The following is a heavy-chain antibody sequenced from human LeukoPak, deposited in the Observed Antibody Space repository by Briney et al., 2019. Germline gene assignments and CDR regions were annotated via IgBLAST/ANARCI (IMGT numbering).Heavy chain of an antibody. V-gene: IGHV5-10-1*01. CDR1: GYSFTSYW. D-gene: IGHD3-10*01. Sequence: GESLKISCKGSGYSFTSYWISWVRQMPGKGLEWMGRIDPSDSYTNYSPSFQGHVTISADKSISTAYLQWSSLKASDTAMYYCARLWVPYGSGSYSPVDYWGQGTLVTVSS. J-gene: IGHJ4*02. CDR3: ARLWVPYGSGSYSPVDY. CDR2: IDPSDSYT.